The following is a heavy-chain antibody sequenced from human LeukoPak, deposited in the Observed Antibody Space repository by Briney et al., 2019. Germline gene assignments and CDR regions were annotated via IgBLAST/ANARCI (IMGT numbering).Heavy chain of an antibody. D-gene: IGHD4/OR15-4a*01. CDR1: GFTFINYY. J-gene: IGHJ4*02. CDR3: ARDLDYGEKSEDY. CDR2: INLSGGST. V-gene: IGHV1-46*01. Sequence: ASVRVSCKASGFTFINYYMHWVRQAPGQGLEWLGIINLSGGSTHYPQKFQDRVTMTRDTSTSTVYMELSSLRSEDTAVYYCARDLDYGEKSEDYWGQGTLVTVSS.